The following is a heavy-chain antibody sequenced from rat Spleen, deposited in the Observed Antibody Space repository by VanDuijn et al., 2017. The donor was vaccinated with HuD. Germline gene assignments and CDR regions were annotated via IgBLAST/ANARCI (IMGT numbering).Heavy chain of an antibody. V-gene: IGHV5-7*01. CDR2: ISYDGSST. CDR1: GFTFSDYN. D-gene: IGHD4-6*01. Sequence: EVQLVESGGGLVQPGRSLKLSCAASGFTFSDYNMAWVRQAPKKGLEWVATISYDGSSTYYRDSVKGRFTISRDNAKSTLYLQMDSLRSEDTATYYCARGLLDYYFDYWGQGVMVTVSS. J-gene: IGHJ2*01. CDR3: ARGLLDYYFDY.